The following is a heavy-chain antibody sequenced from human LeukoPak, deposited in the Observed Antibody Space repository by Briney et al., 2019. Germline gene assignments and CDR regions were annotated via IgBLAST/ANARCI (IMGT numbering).Heavy chain of an antibody. CDR1: GGSISSYS. Sequence: PSETQSLICTVSGGSISSYSWSWIRQPPGKGLEWIGYIYYSGSTNYNPSLKSRVTISVDTSKNQFSLKLSSVTAADTAVYYCARTRGYSYGPFDYWGQGTLVTVSS. V-gene: IGHV4-59*08. J-gene: IGHJ4*02. CDR2: IYYSGST. D-gene: IGHD5-18*01. CDR3: ARTRGYSYGPFDY.